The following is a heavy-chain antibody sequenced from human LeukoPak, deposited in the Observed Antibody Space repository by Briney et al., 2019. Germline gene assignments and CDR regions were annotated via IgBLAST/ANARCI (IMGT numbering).Heavy chain of an antibody. CDR2: ISGSGGST. CDR1: GFTFSDYY. Sequence: GGSLRLSCAASGFTFSDYYMSWVRQAPGKGLEWVSAISGSGGSTYYADSVKGRFTISRDNSKNTLYLQMNSLRAEDTAVYYCAKEGPYYYGSGSMMDVWGKGTTVTISS. V-gene: IGHV3-23*01. CDR3: AKEGPYYYGSGSMMDV. D-gene: IGHD3-10*01. J-gene: IGHJ6*04.